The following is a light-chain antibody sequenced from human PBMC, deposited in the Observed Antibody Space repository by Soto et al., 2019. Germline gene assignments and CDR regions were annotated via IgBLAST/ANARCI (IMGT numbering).Light chain of an antibody. V-gene: IGLV1-44*01. CDR1: RSNIGTNE. CDR3: SAWDESLNRVV. J-gene: IGLJ2*01. CDR2: CHD. Sequence: QSVLTQPPSASGTPGQRVTISCSGSRSNIGTNEVKWYQHLQRTAPKLLIFCHDQRPSGVPDRFSGSKSGATASLAISGLQSEDEADYSYSAWDESLNRVVFGGGTKLTVL.